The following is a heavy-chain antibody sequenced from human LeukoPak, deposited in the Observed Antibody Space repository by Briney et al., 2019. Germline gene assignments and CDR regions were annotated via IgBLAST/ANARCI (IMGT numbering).Heavy chain of an antibody. Sequence: SETLSLTCTVSGGSISSYYWSWIRQPAGKGLEWIGRIDISGSTNDNPSLKSRVTISVDTSKNQFSLKLSSVTAADTAVYYCARQGGSAYGFYYYYYYMDVWGKGTTVTISS. J-gene: IGHJ6*03. D-gene: IGHD5-12*01. CDR1: GGSISSYY. V-gene: IGHV4-4*07. CDR2: IDISGST. CDR3: ARQGGSAYGFYYYYYYMDV.